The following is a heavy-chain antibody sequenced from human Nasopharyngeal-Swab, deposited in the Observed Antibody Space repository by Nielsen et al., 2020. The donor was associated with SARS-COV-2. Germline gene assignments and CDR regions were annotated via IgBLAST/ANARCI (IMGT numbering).Heavy chain of an antibody. CDR2: IYYSGST. J-gene: IGHJ6*02. CDR1: GGSVSSGSYY. V-gene: IGHV4-61*01. CDR3: ARDHYGSGSPSMDV. D-gene: IGHD3-10*01. Sequence: SETLSLTCTVSGGSVSSGSYYWSWIRQPPGKGLGWIGYIYYSGSTNYNPSPKSRVTISVDTSKNQFSLKLSSVTAADTAVYYCARDHYGSGSPSMDVWGQGTTVTVSS.